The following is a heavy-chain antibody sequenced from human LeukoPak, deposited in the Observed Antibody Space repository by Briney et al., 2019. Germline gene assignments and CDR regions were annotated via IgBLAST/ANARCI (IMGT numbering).Heavy chain of an antibody. Sequence: PGGSLRLSCAASGFTFSTYSMNWVRQAPGKGLEWVSSISGTSSYIYYADSMKGRFTISRDNAKNSLYLQMNSLRAEDTAVYYCARGDRQQLVRRWFDPWGQGTLVTVSS. J-gene: IGHJ5*02. CDR1: GFTFSTYS. CDR2: ISGTSSYI. CDR3: ARGDRQQLVRRWFDP. V-gene: IGHV3-21*01. D-gene: IGHD6-13*01.